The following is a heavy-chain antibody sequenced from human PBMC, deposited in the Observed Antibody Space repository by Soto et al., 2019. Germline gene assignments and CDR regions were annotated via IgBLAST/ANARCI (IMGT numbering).Heavy chain of an antibody. V-gene: IGHV3-30*18. CDR1: GLAFSRAG. CDR2: ISDDGSNK. J-gene: IGHJ4*02. CDR3: AKDKGKTYFDY. D-gene: IGHD3-10*01. Sequence: GGSLRLSCAASGLAFSRAGMHWVRQAPGKGLEWVAVISDDGSNKYYADSVKGRFTISRDNSNNALYLQMDSLRLDDSAVYYCAKDKGKTYFDYWGQGTLVTVSS.